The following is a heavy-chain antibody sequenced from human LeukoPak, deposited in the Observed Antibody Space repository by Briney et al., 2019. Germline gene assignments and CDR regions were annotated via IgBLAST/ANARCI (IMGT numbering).Heavy chain of an antibody. CDR1: GYTFTSYY. CDR3: AILVTSRTDSDY. V-gene: IGHV1-46*01. CDR2: INPSGGST. Sequence: ASVTVSCTASGYTFTSYYMHWVRQAPGQGLEWMGIINPSGGSTSYAQKFQGRVTMTRDTSTSTVYMELSSLRSEDTAVYYCAILVTSRTDSDYWGQGTLVTVSS. J-gene: IGHJ4*02. D-gene: IGHD4-23*01.